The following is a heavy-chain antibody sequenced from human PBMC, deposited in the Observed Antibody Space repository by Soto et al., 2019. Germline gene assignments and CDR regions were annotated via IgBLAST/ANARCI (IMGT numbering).Heavy chain of an antibody. J-gene: IGHJ4*02. CDR1: GFTFSSYS. V-gene: IGHV3-21*01. Sequence: GGSLRLSCAASGFTFSSYSMNWVRQAPGKGLEWVSSISSSSSYIYYADSVKGRFTISRDNAKNSLYLQMNSLRAEDTAVYYCARDPWGWLRPIERYYFYYWGQGTLVTVSS. CDR3: ARDPWGWLRPIERYYFYY. D-gene: IGHD5-12*01. CDR2: ISSSSSYI.